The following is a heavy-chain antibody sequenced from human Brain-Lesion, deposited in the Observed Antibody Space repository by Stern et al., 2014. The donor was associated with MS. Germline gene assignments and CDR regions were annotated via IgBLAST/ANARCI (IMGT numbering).Heavy chain of an antibody. CDR1: GYRFTSNW. D-gene: IGHD6-6*01. V-gene: IGHV5-51*01. J-gene: IGHJ4*02. CDR2: IWPGDSDT. CDR3: ARRGDSSSSGFDY. Sequence: EVQLVDSGAEVKKPGESLKISCKGSGYRFTSNWIGWVRQMPGKGLEWMGIIWPGDSDTRYSPSFQGQVPISADKSISTAYLQWSSLQASDTAMYYCARRGDSSSSGFDYWGQGTLVIVSS.